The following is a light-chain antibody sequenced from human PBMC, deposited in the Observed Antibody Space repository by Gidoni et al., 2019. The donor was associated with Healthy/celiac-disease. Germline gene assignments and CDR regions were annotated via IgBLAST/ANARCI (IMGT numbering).Light chain of an antibody. J-gene: IGLJ2*01. CDR2: HDS. V-gene: IGLV3-1*01. CDR1: KLGDNY. Sequence: SYDLTQPPSVSVSPGQTASITCSGDKLGDNYAFWYQQTPGQSPVLVIYHDSKRPSGIPERFYGSNSGNTATLTISGTQAMDEADYYCQAWDRRTVVFGGGTKLTVL. CDR3: QAWDRRTVV.